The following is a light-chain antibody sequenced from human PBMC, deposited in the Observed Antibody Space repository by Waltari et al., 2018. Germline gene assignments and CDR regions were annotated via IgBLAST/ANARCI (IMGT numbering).Light chain of an antibody. J-gene: IGKJ5*01. CDR1: QSVGSS. CDR2: DAS. Sequence: EIVLTQSPVTLSLAPGERATLSCWASQSVGSSLAWYQQKPGQAPRLLMCDASNRATGVPARFNGSGSGTDFTLTIISLQSEDSAVYYCQQRSNWPPITFGQGTRLEIK. V-gene: IGKV3-11*01. CDR3: QQRSNWPPIT.